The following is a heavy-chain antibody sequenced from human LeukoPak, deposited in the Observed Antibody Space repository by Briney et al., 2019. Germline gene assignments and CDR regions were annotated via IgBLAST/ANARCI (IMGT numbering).Heavy chain of an antibody. CDR3: ARVTGDCSSTSCYVYWYFDL. D-gene: IGHD2-2*01. Sequence: SETLSLTCTVSGGSISSHYWSWIRQPPGKGLEWIGYIYYSGSTNYTPSLKSRVTISVDTSKNQFSLKLSSVTAADTAVYYCARVTGDCSSTSCYVYWYFDLWGRGTLVTVSS. V-gene: IGHV4-59*11. CDR1: GGSISSHY. J-gene: IGHJ2*01. CDR2: IYYSGST.